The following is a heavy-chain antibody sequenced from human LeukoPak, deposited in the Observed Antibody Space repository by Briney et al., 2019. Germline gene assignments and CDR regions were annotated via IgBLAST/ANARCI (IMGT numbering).Heavy chain of an antibody. CDR2: ISSSSSYI. CDR1: GFTFSSYS. V-gene: IGHV3-21*01. CDR3: ARSLGAIEAGTGENYFDY. J-gene: IGHJ4*02. D-gene: IGHD6-19*01. Sequence: GGSLRLSCAASGFTFSSYSMNWVRQAPGKGLEWVSSISSSSSYIYYADSAKGRFTISRDNAKNSLYLQMNSLRAEDTAVYYCARSLGAIEAGTGENYFDYWGQGTLVTVSS.